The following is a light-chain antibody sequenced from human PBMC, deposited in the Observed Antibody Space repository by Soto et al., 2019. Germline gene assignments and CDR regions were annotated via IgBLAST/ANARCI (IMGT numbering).Light chain of an antibody. CDR1: YSNIGSNT. CDR3: AAWDDSLIGYV. CDR2: NNN. Sequence: QSVLTQPPSASGTPGQRVTISCSGSYSNIGSNTVNWYQQLPGTAPKPLIYNNNQRPSGVPDRFSGSKSGTSASLAISGLQSEDEADYYCAAWDDSLIGYVFGTGTKVTVL. J-gene: IGLJ1*01. V-gene: IGLV1-44*01.